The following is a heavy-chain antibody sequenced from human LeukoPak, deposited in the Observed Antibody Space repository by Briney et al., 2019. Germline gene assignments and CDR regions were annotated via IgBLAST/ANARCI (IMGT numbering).Heavy chain of an antibody. CDR3: ARGIGSGKDYFDY. CDR1: GGSFSTYF. D-gene: IGHD3-10*01. J-gene: IGHJ4*02. CDR2: RYADGRA. V-gene: IGHV4-4*07. Sequence: SETLSLTCTVCGGSFSTYFWSWIRQPAGKGLEWIGRRYADGRADDNPSLKSRVTISLDTSKNQFSLKLTSVTAADTALYYCARGIGSGKDYFDYWGQGTLVAVSS.